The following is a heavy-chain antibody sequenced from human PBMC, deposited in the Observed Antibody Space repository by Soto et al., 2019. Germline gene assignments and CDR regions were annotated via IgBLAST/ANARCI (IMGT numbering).Heavy chain of an antibody. CDR2: VAYSGTS. CDR3: ARDSGGEGWAFDL. V-gene: IGHV4-59*01. CDR1: GGSLSSYS. Sequence: QVHLQASGPGLVKPSETLSLTCTVSGGSLSSYSWSWIRQSPGGGLEWIGNVAYSGTSNHTPSLKRRVTMSARTSRNQFSLKLTSVTAADTAVYFCARDSGGEGWAFDLWGRGTLITVSS. D-gene: IGHD1-26*01. J-gene: IGHJ2*01.